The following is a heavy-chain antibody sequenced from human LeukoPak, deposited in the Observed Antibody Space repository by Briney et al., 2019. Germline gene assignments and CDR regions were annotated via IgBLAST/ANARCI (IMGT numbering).Heavy chain of an antibody. CDR1: GGSFSGYY. Sequence: SETLSLTCAVYGGSFSGYYWSWIRQPAGKGLEWIGRIYTGGSASYNPSLKSRVTMSVDTSKNQFSLKLTSVTAADTAVYYCTREPRPWGQGTLVTVSS. J-gene: IGHJ5*02. V-gene: IGHV4-4*07. CDR3: TREPRP. CDR2: IYTGGSA.